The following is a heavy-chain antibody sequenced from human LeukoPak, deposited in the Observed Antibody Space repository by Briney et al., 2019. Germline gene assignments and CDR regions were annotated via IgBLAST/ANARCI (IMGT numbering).Heavy chain of an antibody. J-gene: IGHJ4*02. D-gene: IGHD3-10*01. CDR1: GYTFTGYY. V-gene: IGHV1-2*04. CDR3: ARESVLWFGESWVYYFDY. Sequence: GALVKVSCKASGYTFTGYYMHWVRQAPGQGLEWMGWINPNSGGTNYAQKFQGWVTMTRDTSISTAYMELSRLRSDDTAVYYCARESVLWFGESWVYYFDYWGQGTLVTVSS. CDR2: INPNSGGT.